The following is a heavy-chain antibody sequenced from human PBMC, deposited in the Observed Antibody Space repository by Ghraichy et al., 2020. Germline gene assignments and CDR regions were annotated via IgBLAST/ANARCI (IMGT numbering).Heavy chain of an antibody. Sequence: SETLSLTCSVSGVSISSSCYYWSWIRQHPGKGLEWIGYISYSGITYYSQSLNVRLTISVYTSKNQFSLNLMSVTAADTAVYFCVRSDSHCGCISCYGGIDAFDICGRGTMVTVSS. CDR2: ISYSGIT. CDR1: GVSISSSCYY. CDR3: VRSDSHCGCISCYGGIDAFDI. J-gene: IGHJ3*02. V-gene: IGHV4-31*03. D-gene: IGHD2-2*01.